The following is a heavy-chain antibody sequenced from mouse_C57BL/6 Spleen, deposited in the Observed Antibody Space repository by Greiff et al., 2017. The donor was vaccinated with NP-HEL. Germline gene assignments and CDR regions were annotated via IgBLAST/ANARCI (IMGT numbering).Heavy chain of an antibody. V-gene: IGHV1-50*01. CDR1: GYTFTSYW. D-gene: IGHD1-1*01. CDR3: ARESDYYGSSYDDY. J-gene: IGHJ2*01. Sequence: QVQLQQPGAELVKPGASVKLSCKASGYTFTSYWMQWVKQRPGQGLEWIGEIDPSDSYTNYNQKFKGKATLTVDTSSSTAYMQLSSLTSEDSAVYYCARESDYYGSSYDDYWGQGTTLTVSS. CDR2: IDPSDSYT.